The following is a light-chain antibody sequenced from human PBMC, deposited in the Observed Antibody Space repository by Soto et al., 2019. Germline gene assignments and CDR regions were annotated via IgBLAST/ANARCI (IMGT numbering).Light chain of an antibody. CDR1: SSNIGSNT. CDR2: SNN. V-gene: IGLV1-44*01. J-gene: IGLJ1*01. CDR3: AAWDDSLNGFYV. Sequence: QAVVTQPPSASGTPGQRVTISCSGSSSNIGSNTVNWYQQLPGTAPKLLIYSNNQRPSGVPDRFSGSKSDTSASLAISGLQSEDEADYYCAAWDDSLNGFYVFGTGTKLTVL.